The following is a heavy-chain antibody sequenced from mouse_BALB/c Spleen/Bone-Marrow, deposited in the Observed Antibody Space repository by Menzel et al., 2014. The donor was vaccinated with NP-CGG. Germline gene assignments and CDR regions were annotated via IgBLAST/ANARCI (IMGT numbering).Heavy chain of an antibody. V-gene: IGHV7-3*02. Sequence: EVQLVESGGGLAQPGGSLRLSCATSGFTFTDYYMSWVRQPPGKALEWLGFSRNKANGYTTEYSASVKGRFTISRDNSQSIRYLQMNTLKAEDSATYCCARDIIHDNYWYFDVWGAGTTVTVSS. CDR3: ARDIIHDNYWYFDV. J-gene: IGHJ1*01. CDR2: SRNKANGYTT. CDR1: GFTFTDYY.